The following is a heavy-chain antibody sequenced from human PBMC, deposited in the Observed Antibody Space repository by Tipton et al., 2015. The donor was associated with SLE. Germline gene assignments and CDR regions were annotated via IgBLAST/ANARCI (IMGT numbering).Heavy chain of an antibody. CDR3: ARVQPSMTVVVGAFDI. CDR2: ISTGGTT. V-gene: IGHV4-4*08. Sequence: TLSLTCTVSGGSISSYYWTWIRQPPGKGLEWIGYISTGGTTNYNPSLKSRVTISVDTSKNQFSLKLNSVTAADTALYYCARVQPSMTVVVGAFDIWGQGTMVTVSS. D-gene: IGHD3-22*01. J-gene: IGHJ3*02. CDR1: GGSISSYY.